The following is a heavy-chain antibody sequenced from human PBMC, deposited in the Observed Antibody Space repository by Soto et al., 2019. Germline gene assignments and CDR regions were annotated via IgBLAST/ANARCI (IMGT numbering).Heavy chain of an antibody. J-gene: IGHJ2*01. CDR1: GGSISSYY. D-gene: IGHD4-17*01. Sequence: QVQLQESGPGLVKPSETLSLTCTVSGGSISSYYWSWIRQPPGKGLEWIGYIYYSGSTNYNPSLRSRVTLSVDTSKNQFSLKLSSVTAADAAVYYCARDYGDPYWYFDLWGRGTLVTVSS. V-gene: IGHV4-59*01. CDR3: ARDYGDPYWYFDL. CDR2: IYYSGST.